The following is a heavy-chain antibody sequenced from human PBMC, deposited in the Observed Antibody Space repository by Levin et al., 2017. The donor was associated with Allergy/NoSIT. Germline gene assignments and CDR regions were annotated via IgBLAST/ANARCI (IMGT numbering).Heavy chain of an antibody. CDR2: IAVGSGDT. D-gene: IGHD4-17*01. V-gene: IGHV1-58*02. Sequence: SVKVSCKASGPKFSQSGIQWVRQARGPRLEWIGWIAVGSGDTNVAQNFRERVTITRDMSTSTVYMELTGLRSDDTAVYYCSADAEDYGDYVFSYWGQGTLVTVSS. CDR3: SADAEDYGDYVFSY. J-gene: IGHJ4*02. CDR1: GPKFSQSG.